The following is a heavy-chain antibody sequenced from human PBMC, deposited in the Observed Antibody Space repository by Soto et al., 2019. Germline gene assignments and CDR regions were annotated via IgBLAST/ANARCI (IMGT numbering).Heavy chain of an antibody. V-gene: IGHV3-23*01. D-gene: IGHD5-12*01. Sequence: EVQLLESGGGLVQPGGSLRLSCVASGLTFSSYAMSWVRQAPGKGLEWVSAISPRGGSTYYADSVKSHFTISRDNSKNTLYLQMDSLRAVNTAVYYCAKEERGYYLGIFEYWGKGTMVTVSS. CDR1: GLTFSSYA. J-gene: IGHJ4*02. CDR2: ISPRGGST. CDR3: AKEERGYYLGIFEY.